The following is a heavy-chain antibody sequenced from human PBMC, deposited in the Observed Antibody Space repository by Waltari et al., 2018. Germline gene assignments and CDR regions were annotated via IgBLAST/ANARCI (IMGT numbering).Heavy chain of an antibody. CDR3: AKDRQGVWDY. CDR2: IPGEGGST. D-gene: IGHD2-8*01. CDR1: GFTFSSYA. V-gene: IGHV3-23*01. Sequence: VQVLESGGGLVQPGGSLRLSCAASGFTFSSYAMPWVRQAPGKGLGWGSAIPGEGGSTYYADSVKGRFTISRDNSKNTVYLQMNSLRAEDTAIYYCAKDRQGVWDYWGQGTLVTVSS. J-gene: IGHJ4*02.